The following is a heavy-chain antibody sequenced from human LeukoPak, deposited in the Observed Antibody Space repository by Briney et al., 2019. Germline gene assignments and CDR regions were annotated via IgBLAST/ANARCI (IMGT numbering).Heavy chain of an antibody. CDR3: ARGGMVRDRRHFQFDH. CDR1: GYTFTSYS. CDR2: INPNGGST. D-gene: IGHD3-10*01. Sequence: ASVKVSCKASGYTFTSYSMHWVRQAPGQGLEWMGIINPNGGSTIYAQKFQGRVTMTRDTSTTTVYMDLTSLRSEDTAVYYCARGGMVRDRRHFQFDHWGQGTLVTVSS. J-gene: IGHJ4*02. V-gene: IGHV1-46*01.